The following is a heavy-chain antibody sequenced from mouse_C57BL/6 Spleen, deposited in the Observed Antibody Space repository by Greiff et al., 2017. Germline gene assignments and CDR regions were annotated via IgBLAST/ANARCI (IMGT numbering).Heavy chain of an antibody. CDR1: GYTFTSYG. J-gene: IGHJ4*01. D-gene: IGHD1-1*01. V-gene: IGHV1-81*01. CDR3: ARGGGTTVEDAMDY. CDR2: IYPRSGNT. Sequence: VQLQESGAELARPGASVKLSCKASGYTFTSYGISWVKQRTGQGLEWIGEIYPRSGNTYYNEKFKGKATLTADKSSSTAYMELRSLTSEDSAVYFCARGGGTTVEDAMDYWGQGTSVTVSS.